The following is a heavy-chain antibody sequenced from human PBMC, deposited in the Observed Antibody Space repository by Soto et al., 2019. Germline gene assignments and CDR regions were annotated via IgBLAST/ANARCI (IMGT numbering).Heavy chain of an antibody. Sequence: QVQLVQSGAEVKKPGASVKVSCKASGYTFTSYGISWVRQAPGQGLEWMGWISAYNGNTNYAQKLQGRVTMTTDTSASTAYMELRSLRSDDTAVYYCARDRPYNWNPQNGMDVWGQGTTVTVSS. CDR3: ARDRPYNWNPQNGMDV. CDR2: ISAYNGNT. CDR1: GYTFTSYG. J-gene: IGHJ6*02. V-gene: IGHV1-18*01. D-gene: IGHD1-20*01.